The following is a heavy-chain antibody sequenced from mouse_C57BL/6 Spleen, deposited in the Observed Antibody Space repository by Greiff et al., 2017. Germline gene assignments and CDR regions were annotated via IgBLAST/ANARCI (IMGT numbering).Heavy chain of an antibody. CDR1: GYTFTGYW. CDR3: ARREDYLWFAY. Sequence: QVQLQQSGAELMKPGASVKLSCKATGYTFTGYWIEWVKQRPGHGLEWIGEILPGSGSTNYNEKFKSKATLTVDTSSSTAYMQLSSLTSEDSAVYYCARREDYLWFAYWGQGTLVTVSA. D-gene: IGHD2-4*01. CDR2: ILPGSGST. V-gene: IGHV1-9*01. J-gene: IGHJ3*01.